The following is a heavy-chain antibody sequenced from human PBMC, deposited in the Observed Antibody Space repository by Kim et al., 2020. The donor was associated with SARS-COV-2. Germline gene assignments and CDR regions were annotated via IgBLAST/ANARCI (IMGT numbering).Heavy chain of an antibody. V-gene: IGHV4-59*01. CDR1: DASISNYY. CDR3: ARTDGSGRCSSAMDV. CDR2: LYDTGSA. J-gene: IGHJ6*02. D-gene: IGHD3-10*01. Sequence: SETLSLTCTISDASISNYYLSWIRQPPGKGLEWIGYLYDTGSADYSPSFKSRVTILVDKCKNQFSLKVTSVTAADTAVYYCARTDGSGRCSSAMDVWGQG.